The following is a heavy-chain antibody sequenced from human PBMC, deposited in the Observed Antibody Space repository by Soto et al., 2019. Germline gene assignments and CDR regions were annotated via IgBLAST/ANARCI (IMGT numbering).Heavy chain of an antibody. CDR3: ARDRRLGGSRWRFDP. J-gene: IGHJ5*02. D-gene: IGHD3-16*01. CDR2: IASVGGTP. CDR1: GGTFSRYA. Sequence: QLVQSGAEARKPGSSVKVSCMAAGGTFSRYAFSWIRQAPGQGLEWMGGIASVGGTPNYARKLRDRVRVVADKITDTTYMELTRLRSEDTAVYFCARDRRLGGSRWRFDPWGQGTLVIVSS. V-gene: IGHV1-69*06.